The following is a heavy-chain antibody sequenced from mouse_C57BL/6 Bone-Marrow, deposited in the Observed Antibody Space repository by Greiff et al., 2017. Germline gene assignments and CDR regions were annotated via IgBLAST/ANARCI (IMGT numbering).Heavy chain of an antibody. V-gene: IGHV1-7*01. J-gene: IGHJ1*03. CDR1: GYTFTSYW. CDR2: INPSSGYT. Sequence: QVQLQQSGAELAKPGASAKLSCKASGYTFTSYWMHWVKQRPGQGLEWIGYINPSSGYTKYNQKFKDKATLTADKSSSTAYMQLSSLTYEDSAVYYCAIEPLWYFDVWGTGTTVTVSS. CDR3: AIEPLWYFDV.